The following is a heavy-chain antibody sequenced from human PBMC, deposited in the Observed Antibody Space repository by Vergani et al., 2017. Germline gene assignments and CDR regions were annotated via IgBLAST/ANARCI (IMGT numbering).Heavy chain of an antibody. V-gene: IGHV4-61*02. D-gene: IGHD6-13*01. CDR1: GGSISSGSYY. CDR2: IYTSGST. J-gene: IGHJ6*02. CDR3: ARDRDSSSSYYYYGMDV. Sequence: QVQLQESGPGLVKPSQTLSLTCTVSGGSISSGSYYWSWIRQPAGKGLEWIGRIYTSGSTNYNPSLKSRVTLSVDTSKNQFSLKLSSVTAADTAVYYCARDRDSSSSYYYYGMDVWGQGP.